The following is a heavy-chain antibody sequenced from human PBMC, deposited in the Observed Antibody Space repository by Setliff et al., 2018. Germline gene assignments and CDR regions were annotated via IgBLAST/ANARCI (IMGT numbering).Heavy chain of an antibody. D-gene: IGHD4-4*01. V-gene: IGHV4-34*01. CDR1: GGSFSGYY. CDR2: INHSGSS. J-gene: IGHJ3*02. Sequence: SETLSLTCAVYGGSFSGYYWTWIRQPPGKGLEWIGEINHSGSSNYNPSLKSRVTISVDPSKNQFSLKLSSVTAADTAVYYCARGPKSNYEGAFDIWGQGTMVTVSS. CDR3: ARGPKSNYEGAFDI.